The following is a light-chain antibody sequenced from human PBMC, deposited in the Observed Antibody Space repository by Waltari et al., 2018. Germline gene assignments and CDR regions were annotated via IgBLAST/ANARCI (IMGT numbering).Light chain of an antibody. Sequence: QSALTQPASVSGSPGQSITISCTATISDVGGYNYVSWYQQHPGKAPKPMIYDVSNRPSGVSNRFSGSKSGNTASLTISGLQAEDEADYYCSSYTSSSVVFGGGTKLTVL. CDR1: ISDVGGYNY. J-gene: IGLJ2*01. V-gene: IGLV2-14*01. CDR2: DVS. CDR3: SSYTSSSVV.